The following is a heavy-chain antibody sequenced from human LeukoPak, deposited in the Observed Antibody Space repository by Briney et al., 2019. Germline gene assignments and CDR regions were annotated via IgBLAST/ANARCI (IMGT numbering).Heavy chain of an antibody. J-gene: IGHJ6*03. CDR3: ARIQEGTTILGGVTTYYYLYYMDV. D-gene: IGHD3-3*01. V-gene: IGHV4-39*01. Sequence: KPSETLSLTCPVSGGSISISSYYWAWIRQPPGKGLGWIGRIYYSGSTYYNPSLKSRVTISVDTSKNQFSLKLSSVTAADTAVYYCARIQEGTTILGGVTTYYYLYYMDVSGKETTVTVSS. CDR2: IYYSGST. CDR1: GGSISISSYY.